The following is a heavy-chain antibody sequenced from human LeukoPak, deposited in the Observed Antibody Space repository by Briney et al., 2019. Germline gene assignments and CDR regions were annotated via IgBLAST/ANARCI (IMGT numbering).Heavy chain of an antibody. CDR3: AREGDGGSYYIDY. V-gene: IGHV1-2*02. D-gene: IGHD3-10*01. CDR2: INPNSGGT. CDR1: GYTFTGYY. J-gene: IGHJ4*02. Sequence: ASVKVSCKASGYTFTGYYMHWVRQAPGQGLEWMGWINPNSGGTNYAQKFQGRVTMTRDTSISTAYMELSRLRSDDTAVYYCAREGDGGSYYIDYWGQGTLVTVSS.